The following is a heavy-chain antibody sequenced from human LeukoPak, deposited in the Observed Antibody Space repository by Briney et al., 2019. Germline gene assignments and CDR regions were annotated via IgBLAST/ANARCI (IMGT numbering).Heavy chain of an antibody. CDR1: GYTFTSYG. D-gene: IGHD2-15*01. J-gene: IGHJ4*02. V-gene: IGHV1-18*01. CDR3: ARVSCSGGSCYPRGY. CDR2: ISAYSGNT. Sequence: GASVKVSCKASGYTFTSYGISWVRQAPGQGLEWMGWISAYSGNTNYAQKLQGRVTMTTDTSTSTAYMELRSLRSDDTAVYYCARVSCSGGSCYPRGYWGQRTLVTVSS.